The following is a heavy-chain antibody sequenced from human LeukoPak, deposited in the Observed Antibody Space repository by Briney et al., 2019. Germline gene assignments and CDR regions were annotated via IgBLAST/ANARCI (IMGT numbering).Heavy chain of an antibody. J-gene: IGHJ4*02. CDR3: ASMSRAYSRY. CDR2: ISSSAKTM. D-gene: IGHD4/OR15-4a*01. CDR1: GFTFSSYE. V-gene: IGHV3-48*03. Sequence: WGSLRLSCAASGFTFSSYEMNWVRQAPAKGLEWVSYISSSAKTMYYADSVQGRFTISRDNAKNSLYLQMKSLRAEDTAVYYCASMSRAYSRYWGQGTLVTVSS.